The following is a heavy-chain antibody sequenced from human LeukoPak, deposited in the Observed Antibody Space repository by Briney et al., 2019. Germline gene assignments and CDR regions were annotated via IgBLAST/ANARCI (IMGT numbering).Heavy chain of an antibody. CDR2: IIPIFGTA. D-gene: IGHD1-26*01. CDR3: ARDMVVGATTYFDY. CDR1: GGTFSSYA. Sequence: SVKVSCKASGGTFSSYAISWVRQAPGQGLEWMGGIIPIFGTANYAQKFQGRVTITADESTSTAYMELSSLRSEDTAVYYCARDMVVGATTYFDYWGQETLVTVSS. J-gene: IGHJ4*02. V-gene: IGHV1-69*01.